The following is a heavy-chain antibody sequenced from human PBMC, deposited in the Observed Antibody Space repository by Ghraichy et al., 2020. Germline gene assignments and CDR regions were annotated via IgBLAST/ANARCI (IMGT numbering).Heavy chain of an antibody. CDR3: ARDLYDYWMDV. V-gene: IGHV3-30*02. CDR1: GFSLSTYG. D-gene: IGHD3-3*01. Sequence: GESLNISCAASGFSLSTYGMYWVRQAPGKGLDWVAFIRYDDSNIYYGDSVKGRFSISRDSSKNTVYLQMNSLRAEDTAVYYCARDLYDYWMDVWGKGTTVTVSS. CDR2: IRYDDSNI. J-gene: IGHJ6*04.